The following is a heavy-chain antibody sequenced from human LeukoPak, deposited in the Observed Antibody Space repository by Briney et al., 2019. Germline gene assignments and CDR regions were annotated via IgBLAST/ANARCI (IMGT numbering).Heavy chain of an antibody. CDR3: ARGEYSYGRPYYFDY. V-gene: IGHV3-23*01. J-gene: IGHJ4*02. CDR2: ISGSGGNT. CDR1: GFTFSSYA. D-gene: IGHD5-18*01. Sequence: GGSLRLSCAASGFTFSSYAMTWVRQAPGKGLECVSVISGSGGNTYYADSVKGRFSISRDNAKNSLYLQMNSLRAEDTALYHCARGEYSYGRPYYFDYWGQGTLVTVSS.